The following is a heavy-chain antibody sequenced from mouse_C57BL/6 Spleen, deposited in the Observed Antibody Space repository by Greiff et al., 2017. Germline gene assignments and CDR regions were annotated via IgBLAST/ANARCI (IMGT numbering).Heavy chain of an antibody. CDR1: GFTFSDYG. D-gene: IGHD1-1*01. Sequence: EVKLQESGGGLVKPGGSLKLSCAASGFTFSDYGMHWVRQAPEKGLEWVAYISSGSSTIYYADTVKGRFTISRDNAKNTLFLQMTSLRSEDTAMYYCARITTVVAPLAMDYWGQGTSVTVSS. CDR3: ARITTVVAPLAMDY. J-gene: IGHJ4*01. V-gene: IGHV5-17*01. CDR2: ISSGSSTI.